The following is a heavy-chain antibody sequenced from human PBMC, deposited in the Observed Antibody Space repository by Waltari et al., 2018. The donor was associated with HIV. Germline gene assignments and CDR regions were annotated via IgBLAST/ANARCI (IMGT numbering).Heavy chain of an antibody. J-gene: IGHJ4*02. CDR1: GFAVINNH. V-gene: IGHV3-53*01. CDR3: ATVLVRTSWVITTAPFDY. Sequence: EVQLVESGGGLIQPGGSLRLACAASGFAVINNHMSWVRQAPGKGLEWVSLIYSNATTYYADSVKGRFTISRDNSKNTLYLKMNSLRADDTAVYFCATVLVRTSWVITTAPFDYWGQGTLVTVSS. D-gene: IGHD3-22*01. CDR2: IYSNATT.